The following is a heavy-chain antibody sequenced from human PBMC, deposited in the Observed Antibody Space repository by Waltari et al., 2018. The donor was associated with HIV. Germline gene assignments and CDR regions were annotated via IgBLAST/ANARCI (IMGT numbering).Heavy chain of an antibody. Sequence: EVQLVESGGGLVQPGRSLRLSCAAPGFTFDDYAMHWVRQVPGKGLEWVSGITWNSGRTGYADSVKGRFIISRDNAKNSLYLQMNSLRVEDTALYYCAKSDIDYGMDVWGQGTTVTVSS. D-gene: IGHD2-15*01. CDR1: GFTFDDYA. CDR3: AKSDIDYGMDV. CDR2: ITWNSGRT. V-gene: IGHV3-9*01. J-gene: IGHJ6*02.